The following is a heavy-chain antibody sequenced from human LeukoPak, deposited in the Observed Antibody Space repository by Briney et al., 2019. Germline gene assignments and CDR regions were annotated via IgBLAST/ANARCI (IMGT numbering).Heavy chain of an antibody. D-gene: IGHD3-10*01. CDR3: ARTYGSKSNYYFDY. Sequence: SETLSLTCTVSGGSVNSGSYYGSWIRQPPGKGLGWIGYIYYSGSTNYDSSLKSRVTIQVDTSKSQFSLKLSSVTAADTAVYYCARTYGSKSNYYFDYWGQGTLVTVPS. CDR1: GGSVNSGSYY. J-gene: IGHJ4*02. CDR2: IYYSGST. V-gene: IGHV4-61*01.